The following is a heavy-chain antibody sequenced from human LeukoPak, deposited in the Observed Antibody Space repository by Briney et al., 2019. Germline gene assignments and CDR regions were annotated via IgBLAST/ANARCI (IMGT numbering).Heavy chain of an antibody. J-gene: IGHJ4*02. CDR3: ARALTYYYDSNFDY. CDR2: ISSSGSTI. D-gene: IGHD3-22*01. V-gene: IGHV3-11*04. Sequence: PGGSLRLSGEAPGFTFRDYYMSGIRQAPGRGRGGFSYISSSGSTIYYADSVKGRFTISRDNAKDSLYLQMNSLRAEDTAVYYCARALTYYYDSNFDYWGQGTLVTVSS. CDR1: GFTFRDYY.